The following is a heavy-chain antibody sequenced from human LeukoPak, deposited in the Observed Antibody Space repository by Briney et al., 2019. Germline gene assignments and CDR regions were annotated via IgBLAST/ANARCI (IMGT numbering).Heavy chain of an antibody. CDR2: IYHSGST. J-gene: IGHJ4*02. V-gene: IGHV4-30-2*01. CDR1: GGSISSGGYS. D-gene: IGHD3-22*01. CDR3: ASHVYYYDSSGYCDY. Sequence: SETLSLTCAVSGGSISSGGYSWSWIRQPPGTGLEWIGYIYHSGSTYYNPSLKSRVTISVDRSKNQFSLKLSSVTAADTAVYYCASHVYYYDSSGYCDYWGQGTLVTVSS.